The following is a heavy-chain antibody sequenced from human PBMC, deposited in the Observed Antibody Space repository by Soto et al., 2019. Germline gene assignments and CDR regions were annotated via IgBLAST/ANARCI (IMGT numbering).Heavy chain of an antibody. CDR2: IWYDGSNK. D-gene: IGHD4-17*01. V-gene: IGHV3-33*01. Sequence: GGSLRLSCAASGFTFSSYGMHWVRQAPGKGLEWVAVIWYDGSNKYYAASVKGRFTISRDNSKNTLYLQMNSLRAEDTAVYYCAREHDYGGKTHNPVDYWGQGTLVTVSS. CDR3: AREHDYGGKTHNPVDY. J-gene: IGHJ4*02. CDR1: GFTFSSYG.